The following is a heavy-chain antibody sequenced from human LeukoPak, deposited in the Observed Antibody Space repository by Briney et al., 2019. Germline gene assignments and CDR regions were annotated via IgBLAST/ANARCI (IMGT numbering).Heavy chain of an antibody. D-gene: IGHD6-19*01. CDR3: ARSKIAVAAFDY. J-gene: IGHJ4*02. CDR1: GFSLSTSGMC. Sequence: ESGPALVRPTQTLTLTCTFSGFSLSTSGMCVSWIRQPPGKALEWLALIDWDDDKYYSTSLKTRLTISKDTSKNQVVLTMTNMDPVDTATYYCARSKIAVAAFDYWGQGTLVTVSS. CDR2: IDWDDDK. V-gene: IGHV2-70*01.